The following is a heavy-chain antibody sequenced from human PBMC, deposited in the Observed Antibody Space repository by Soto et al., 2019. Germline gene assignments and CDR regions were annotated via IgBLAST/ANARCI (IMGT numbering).Heavy chain of an antibody. CDR1: GYTFSDSG. D-gene: IGHD2-15*01. Sequence: QVQLVQSGPEVKKPGASVKVSCKSSGYTFSDSGISWVRQAPGKGLEWMGWISAYNGDTSYAQKLQGRVTMTTDTSTSTAYMALRSLRSNDTAVYYCASVRAAAFVAADFWGQGTLVTVSS. CDR2: ISAYNGDT. CDR3: ASVRAAAFVAADF. V-gene: IGHV1-18*01. J-gene: IGHJ4*02.